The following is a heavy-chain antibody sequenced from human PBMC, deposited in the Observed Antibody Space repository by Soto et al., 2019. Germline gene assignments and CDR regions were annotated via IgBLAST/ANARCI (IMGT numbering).Heavy chain of an antibody. D-gene: IGHD6-6*01. V-gene: IGHV1-2*02. CDR1: GYTFTGYY. Sequence: ASVKVSCKASGYTFTGYYMHWVRQAPGQGLEWMGWINPNSGGTNYAQKFQGRVTMTRDTSISTAYMELSRLRSDDTAVYYCARDRRSSPQGGYYGMDVWGQGTTVTVSS. CDR2: INPNSGGT. J-gene: IGHJ6*02. CDR3: ARDRRSSPQGGYYGMDV.